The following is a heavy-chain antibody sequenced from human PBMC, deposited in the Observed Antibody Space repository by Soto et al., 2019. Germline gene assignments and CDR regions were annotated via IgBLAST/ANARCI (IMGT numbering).Heavy chain of an antibody. J-gene: IGHJ5*02. CDR2: ISYDGSNK. V-gene: IGHV3-33*01. Sequence: QVQLVESGGGVVQPGRSLRLSCAASGFSFSIYGMHWVRQASGKGLEWVAVISYDGSNKYYAESVKGRFTISRDTFNNTLYLQMNSLRADDTAVYYCARDMYSRWFNPWGQGTLVTVSS. CDR3: ARDMYSRWFNP. D-gene: IGHD2-8*01. CDR1: GFSFSIYG.